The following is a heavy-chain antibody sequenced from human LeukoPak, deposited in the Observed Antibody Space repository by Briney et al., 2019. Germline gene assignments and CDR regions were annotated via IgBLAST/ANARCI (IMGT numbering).Heavy chain of an antibody. V-gene: IGHV3-7*01. CDR2: VNPDMSEK. J-gene: IGHJ4*02. Sequence: GGSLRLSCAASGFTFNRHWMTWVRQAPGKGLEWIANVNPDMSEKNYVESVKGRFTISRDKVKNLLYLQMNSLRGDDTAVYYCARDGLPVALDKWGQGTLVTVSS. D-gene: IGHD2-2*01. CDR3: ARDGLPVALDK. CDR1: GFTFNRHW.